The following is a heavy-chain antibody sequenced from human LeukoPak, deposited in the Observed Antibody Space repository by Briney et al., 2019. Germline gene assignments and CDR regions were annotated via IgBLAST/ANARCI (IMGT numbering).Heavy chain of an antibody. CDR1: GFTVSRNY. CDR2: LFSNGNI. J-gene: IGHJ4*02. Sequence: GGSLRLSCAASGFTVSRNYMGWVRQAPGKGLEWVSVLFSNGNIHYTDSVKGRFTISRDNSKNTLYLQMNNLRAEDTAIYYCARYSGDYSANLYYFDYWGQGTLVTVSS. D-gene: IGHD4-23*01. V-gene: IGHV3-53*01. CDR3: ARYSGDYSANLYYFDY.